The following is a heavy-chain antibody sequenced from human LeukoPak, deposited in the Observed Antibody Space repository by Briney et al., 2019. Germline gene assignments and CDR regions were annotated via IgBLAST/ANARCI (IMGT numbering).Heavy chain of an antibody. CDR2: VSSSSSYI. D-gene: IGHD3-22*01. CDR1: GFSFSSYS. CDR3: ARDIPRGSGYYFDY. J-gene: IGHJ4*02. Sequence: GGSLRLSCAASGFSFSSYSMNWVRQALGKGLEGVSSVSSSSSYISYADSVKGRFTISRDNAKKSLYLQMNSLRAEDTAVYYCARDIPRGSGYYFDYWGQGTLVTVSS. V-gene: IGHV3-21*01.